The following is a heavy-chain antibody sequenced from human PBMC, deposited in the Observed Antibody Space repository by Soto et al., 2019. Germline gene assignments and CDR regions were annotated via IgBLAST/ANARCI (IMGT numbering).Heavy chain of an antibody. V-gene: IGHV3-53*01. CDR2: IFVGGSA. CDR1: GFSVSYNC. J-gene: IGHJ6*02. Sequence: VQLVESGGGLIQPGGSLRLSCAASGFSVSYNCMTWVRQAPGKGLEWVSVIFVGGSAYYADSVSGRLTISRDDSKNTVYLQMNSLRAEDTAVYYCARDPRPSDYYSYSGMDVWGQGTTVTVSS. D-gene: IGHD6-6*01. CDR3: ARDPRPSDYYSYSGMDV.